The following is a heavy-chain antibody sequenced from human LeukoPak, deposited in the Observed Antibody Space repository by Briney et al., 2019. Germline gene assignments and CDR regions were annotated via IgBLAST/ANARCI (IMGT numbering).Heavy chain of an antibody. CDR2: IKSKTDGGTT. J-gene: IGHJ4*02. Sequence: GGSLRLSCTASGFPFSNAWMNWVRQAPGKGLEWVGRIKSKTDGGTTDYAAPVKGRFTIPRDDSENTVYLQMSSPQIEDTAVYYCITRANWGQGTLVTVSS. CDR3: ITRAN. V-gene: IGHV3-15*01. CDR1: GFPFSNAW.